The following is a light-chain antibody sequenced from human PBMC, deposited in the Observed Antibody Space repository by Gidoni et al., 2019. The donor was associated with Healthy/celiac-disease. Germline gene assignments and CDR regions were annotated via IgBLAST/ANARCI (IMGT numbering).Light chain of an antibody. J-gene: IGKJ4*01. CDR2: DAS. V-gene: IGKV3-11*01. Sequence: EIVLRQTPATLSLSPGERATLAGRARQSVRSYFAWYQQKPGQAPRLLIYDASNRATGIPARFSGSGSGTDFTLTISSLEPEDFAVYYCQQRSNSRLTFGGGTKVEIK. CDR3: QQRSNSRLT. CDR1: QSVRSY.